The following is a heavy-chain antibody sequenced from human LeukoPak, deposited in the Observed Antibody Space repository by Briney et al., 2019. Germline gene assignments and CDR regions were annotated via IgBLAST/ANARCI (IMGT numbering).Heavy chain of an antibody. D-gene: IGHD2-2*01. CDR3: VSFYETY. CDR1: GNYW. CDR2: INGDGSWT. J-gene: IGHJ4*02. V-gene: IGHV3-74*01. Sequence: GGSLRLSCVASGNYWMHWVRQAPGKGLVWASHINGDGSWTTYADSVKGRFIISKDNAKNTVYLQMNNLRAEDTAVYYCVSFYETYWGRGTLVTVSS.